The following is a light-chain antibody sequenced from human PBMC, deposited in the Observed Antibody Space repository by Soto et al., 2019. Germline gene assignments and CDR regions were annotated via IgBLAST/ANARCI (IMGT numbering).Light chain of an antibody. J-gene: IGKJ5*01. Sequence: DIHMTQSPSSLSASVGDRITVTCQASQDITNYLNWYQQKPGKAPRLLLYDASSLETGVPSRFSGSGSRTDFTFTISSLQPEDIATYYCQHYDHLPITFGQGTRLEIK. CDR2: DAS. CDR1: QDITNY. V-gene: IGKV1-33*01. CDR3: QHYDHLPIT.